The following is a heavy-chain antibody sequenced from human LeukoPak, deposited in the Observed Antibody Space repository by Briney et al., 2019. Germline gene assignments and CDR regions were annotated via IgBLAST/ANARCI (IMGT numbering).Heavy chain of an antibody. V-gene: IGHV3-7*03. CDR1: GFTFSNYW. J-gene: IGHJ5*02. CDR3: ARDRYCSGA. D-gene: IGHD2-15*01. Sequence: QAGGSLRLSCAASGFTFSNYWMSWVRQAPGKGLEWVANIKEDGSEKHHADSVKGRFTISRDNAKNSLYLQMNSLRAEDTAVYYCARDRYCSGAWGQGTLVTVSS. CDR2: IKEDGSEK.